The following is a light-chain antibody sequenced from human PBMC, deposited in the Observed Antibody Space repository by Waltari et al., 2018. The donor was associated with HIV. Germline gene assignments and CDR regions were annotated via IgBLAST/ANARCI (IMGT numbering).Light chain of an antibody. CDR2: DVN. J-gene: IGLJ1*01. CDR1: SSDVGAYNY. Sequence: QSALTQPASVSGSPGQSIPISCTGTSSDVGAYNYVSWYQQHPGQAPKLIIYDVNYRPSGISSRFSGSKSGNTASLTISGLQAEDEADYYCSSYTGSDTLLGVFGTGTKVTVL. CDR3: SSYTGSDTLLGV. V-gene: IGLV2-14*01.